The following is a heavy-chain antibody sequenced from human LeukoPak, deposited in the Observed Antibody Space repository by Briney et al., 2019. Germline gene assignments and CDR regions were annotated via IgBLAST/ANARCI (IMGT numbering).Heavy chain of an antibody. Sequence: SETLSLTCAVYGGSFSGYYWSWIRQPPGKGLEWIGEINHSGSTNYNPSLKSRVTISVDTSKNQFSLKLSSVTAADTAVYYCAREYCSGGSCLGKDYWGQGTLVSVSS. CDR1: GGSFSGYY. CDR3: AREYCSGGSCLGKDY. D-gene: IGHD2-15*01. J-gene: IGHJ4*02. V-gene: IGHV4-34*01. CDR2: INHSGST.